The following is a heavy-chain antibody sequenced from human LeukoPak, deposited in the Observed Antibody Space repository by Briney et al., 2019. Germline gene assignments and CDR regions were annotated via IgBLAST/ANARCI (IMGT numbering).Heavy chain of an antibody. CDR2: IYTSGST. D-gene: IGHD4-17*01. V-gene: IGHV4-61*02. Sequence: PSQTLSLTCAVSGGSISSGGYSWSWIRQPAGKGLEWIGRIYTSGSTNYNPSLKSRVTISVDTSKNQFSLKLSSVTAADTAVYYCASMGDWTTVTTGSWGQGTLVTVSS. J-gene: IGHJ4*02. CDR1: GGSISSGGYS. CDR3: ASMGDWTTVTTGS.